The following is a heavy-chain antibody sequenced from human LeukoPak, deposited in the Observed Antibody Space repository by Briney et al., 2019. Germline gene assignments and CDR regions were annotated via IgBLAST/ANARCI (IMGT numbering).Heavy chain of an antibody. J-gene: IGHJ3*02. CDR3: ARREGAPGAFDI. CDR1: GYSFTSYW. Sequence: ASVKVSCKGSGYSFTSYWIGWVRQMPGKGLEWMGIIYPSDSDTRYSPSFQGQVTISADKSISTAYLQWSSLKASDSAMYYCARREGAPGAFDIWGQGTMVTVSS. V-gene: IGHV5-51*01. CDR2: IYPSDSDT. D-gene: IGHD1-26*01.